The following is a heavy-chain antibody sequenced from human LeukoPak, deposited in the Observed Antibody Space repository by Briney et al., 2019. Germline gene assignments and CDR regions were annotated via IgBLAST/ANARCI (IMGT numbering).Heavy chain of an antibody. J-gene: IGHJ4*02. Sequence: GGSLRLSCAASGFTFSSYGMHRVRQAPGKGLEWVAVISYDGSNKYYADSVKGRFTISRDNSKNTLYLQMNSLRAEDTAVYYCAKDHDILTGYFDYWGQGTLVTVSS. CDR2: ISYDGSNK. D-gene: IGHD3-9*01. V-gene: IGHV3-30*18. CDR1: GFTFSSYG. CDR3: AKDHDILTGYFDY.